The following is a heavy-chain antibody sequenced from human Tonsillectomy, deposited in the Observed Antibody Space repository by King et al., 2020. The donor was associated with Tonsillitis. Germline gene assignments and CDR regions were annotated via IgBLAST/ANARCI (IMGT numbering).Heavy chain of an antibody. CDR3: AKDVAYSGRTGETDFDY. J-gene: IGHJ4*02. Sequence: VQLVESGGGLVQPGGSLRLSCAASGFTFSSYAMSWVRQAPGKGLEWVSVIYSGGSSTYYADSVKGRFTISRDNSKNTLYLQMNSLRAEDTAVYYCAKDVAYSGRTGETDFDYWGQGTLVTVSS. D-gene: IGHD1-26*01. CDR1: GFTFSSYA. V-gene: IGHV3-23*03. CDR2: IYSGGSST.